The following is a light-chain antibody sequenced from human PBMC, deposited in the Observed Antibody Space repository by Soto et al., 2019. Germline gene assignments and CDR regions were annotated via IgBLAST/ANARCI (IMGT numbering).Light chain of an antibody. CDR3: QHYDHLPIT. J-gene: IGKJ5*01. Sequence: DIQMTQSLSSLSASVGDRVTITCQASQDITNYLNWYQQKPGRAPRLLLYDASSLETGVPSRFSGSGSGTDFTLTISSLQPEDVATYYCQHYDHLPITFGQGTRLEIK. CDR2: DAS. V-gene: IGKV1-33*01. CDR1: QDITNY.